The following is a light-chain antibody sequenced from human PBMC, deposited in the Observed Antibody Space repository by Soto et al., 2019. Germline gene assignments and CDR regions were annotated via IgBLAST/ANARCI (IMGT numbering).Light chain of an antibody. V-gene: IGKV3-11*02. Sequence: EIEVTPSPATLSLSPGERATLSCRTSQSVGSYLAWYQKKPGQAPRLLIYDASNRATGIPARFRGGGSGRDFTRTSSSLEPEDCAVYYCQQRSNWPPLTFGGGTKVEI. CDR2: DAS. CDR3: QQRSNWPPLT. CDR1: QSVGSY. J-gene: IGKJ4*01.